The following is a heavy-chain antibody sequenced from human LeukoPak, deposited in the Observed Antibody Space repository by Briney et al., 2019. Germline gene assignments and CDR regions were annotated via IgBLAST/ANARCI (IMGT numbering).Heavy chain of an antibody. J-gene: IGHJ4*02. V-gene: IGHV4-4*07. Sequence: SETLSLTCTVSGGSISSYYWSWIRQPAGKGLEWIGRIYTSGSTNYNPSLKSRVTMSVDTSKNQFSLKLSSVTAADTAVYYCARYKVITMVRGVTSGHFDYWGQGTLVTVPS. CDR1: GGSISSYY. CDR3: ARYKVITMVRGVTSGHFDY. D-gene: IGHD3-10*01. CDR2: IYTSGST.